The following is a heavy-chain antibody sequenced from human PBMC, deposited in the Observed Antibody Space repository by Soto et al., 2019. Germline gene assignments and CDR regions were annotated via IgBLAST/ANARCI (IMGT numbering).Heavy chain of an antibody. CDR1: GFTFSSYA. CDR3: AKDGDSSSWSNWFDP. Sequence: EVQLLESGGGLVQPGGSLRLSCAASGFTFSSYAMSWVRQAPGKGLEWVSAISGSGGSTYYADSVKGRFTISRDNYKNPLDLEINRMRAADRAVYCCAKDGDSSSWSNWFDPWGQGTLVTVSP. V-gene: IGHV3-23*01. J-gene: IGHJ5*02. D-gene: IGHD6-13*01. CDR2: ISGSGGST.